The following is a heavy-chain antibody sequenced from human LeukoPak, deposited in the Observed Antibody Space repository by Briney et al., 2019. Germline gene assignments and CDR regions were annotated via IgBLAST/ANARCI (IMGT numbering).Heavy chain of an antibody. Sequence: GGSLRLSCAASGFTFSSAWMTWVRQAPGKGLEWVANVKLDGSEKYDVDSVKGRSTISRDNAKNSLFLQMNRLRVEDTAVHYCARHYYHALDVWGQGTTVTVSS. CDR3: ARHYYHALDV. J-gene: IGHJ6*02. V-gene: IGHV3-7*01. CDR2: VKLDGSEK. D-gene: IGHD3-10*01. CDR1: GFTFSSAW.